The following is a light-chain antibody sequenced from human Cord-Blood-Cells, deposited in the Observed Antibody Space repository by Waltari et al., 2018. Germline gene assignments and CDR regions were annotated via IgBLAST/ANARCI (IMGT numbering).Light chain of an antibody. CDR2: WAA. V-gene: IGKV4-1*01. CDR1: QSVLYSSNNKNY. Sequence: DIVMTQSPASLAVSLGERATINCKSSQSVLYSSNNKNYLAWYPQKPGQPPKLLIYWAATRESGVPDPFSVSGSGIDFTLTISSLQAEDVAVYYCQQYYSTPRTFGQGTKVEIK. J-gene: IGKJ1*01. CDR3: QQYYSTPRT.